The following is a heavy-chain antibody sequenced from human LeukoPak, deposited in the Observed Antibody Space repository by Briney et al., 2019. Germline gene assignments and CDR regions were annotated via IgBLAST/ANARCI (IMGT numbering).Heavy chain of an antibody. CDR3: ARDRDYHDDRTDYYYDAFDI. Sequence: GGSLRLSCAGSGFTFSNYWMTWVRQAPGKGLEWVANVKQHESEKHYVDSVKGRFTISRDNAKSSLYLRMDSLRVEDTAVYYCARDRDYHDDRTDYYYDAFDIWGQGTTVTVSS. V-gene: IGHV3-7*01. J-gene: IGHJ3*02. CDR1: GFTFSNYW. D-gene: IGHD3-22*01. CDR2: VKQHESEK.